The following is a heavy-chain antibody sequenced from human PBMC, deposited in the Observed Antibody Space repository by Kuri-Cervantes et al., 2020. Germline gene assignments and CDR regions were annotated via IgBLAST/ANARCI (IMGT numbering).Heavy chain of an antibody. CDR3: ARQMVLRKTVVVPAVRRAFDI. D-gene: IGHD2-2*01. J-gene: IGHJ3*02. CDR2: INHSGST. Sequence: SGPTLVKPTETFSLTCTVSGFSINEPKVGVSWIRQPPGKGLEWIGEINHSGSTNYNPSLKSRVTISVDTSKNQFSLKLSSVTAADTAVYYCARQMVLRKTVVVPAVRRAFDIWGQGTMVTVSS. CDR1: GFSINEPKV. V-gene: IGHV4-4*02.